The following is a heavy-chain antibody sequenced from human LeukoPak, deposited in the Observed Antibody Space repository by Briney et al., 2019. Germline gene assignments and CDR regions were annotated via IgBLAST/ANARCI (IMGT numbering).Heavy chain of an antibody. CDR3: ARPYYYGSGSFYFDY. V-gene: IGHV1-3*03. CDR2: INAGNGNT. J-gene: IGHJ4*02. CDR1: GYIFTGYY. Sequence: ASVKVSCKPSGYIFTGYYLHWVRQAPGQRLEWMGWINAGNGNTKYSQEFQGRVTITRDTSASTAYMELSSLRSEDMAVYYCARPYYYGSGSFYFDYWGQGTLVTVSS. D-gene: IGHD3-10*01.